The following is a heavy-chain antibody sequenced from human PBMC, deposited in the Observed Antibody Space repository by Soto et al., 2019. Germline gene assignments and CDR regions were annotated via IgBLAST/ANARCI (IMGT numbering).Heavy chain of an antibody. CDR3: ARHFAWFGELSRNYYYYGMDV. J-gene: IGHJ6*02. CDR2: IYPGDSDT. CDR1: GYSFTSYW. V-gene: IGHV5-51*01. Sequence: GESLKISCKGSGYSFTSYWIGWVRQMPGKGLEWMGIIYPGDSDTRYSPSFQGQVTISADKSISTAYLQWSSLKASDTAMYYCARHFAWFGELSRNYYYYGMDVWGQGTTVPVSS. D-gene: IGHD3-10*01.